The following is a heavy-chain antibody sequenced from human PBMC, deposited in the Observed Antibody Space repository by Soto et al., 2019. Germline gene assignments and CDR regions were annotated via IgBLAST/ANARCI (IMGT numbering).Heavy chain of an antibody. Sequence: EVQLVESGGGLVKPGGSLRLSCAASGVTFSNAWMIWVRQAPGKGLEWVGRIKSKTDGGTTDYAAPVKGRFTISRDDSKNTLYLQMSSLETEDTAVYYCAADRCLNGVCYLVWWWGQGTLVTVSS. V-gene: IGHV3-15*07. J-gene: IGHJ4*02. CDR3: AADRCLNGVCYLVWW. CDR1: GVTFSNAW. CDR2: IKSKTDGGTT. D-gene: IGHD2-8*01.